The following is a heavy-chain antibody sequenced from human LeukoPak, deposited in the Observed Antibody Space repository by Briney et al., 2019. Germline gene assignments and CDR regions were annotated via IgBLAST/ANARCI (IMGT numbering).Heavy chain of an antibody. CDR2: IIPIFGTA. CDR3: ARDPTSGYSSGGDY. D-gene: IGHD6-19*01. Sequence: SVKVSCKASGGTFSSYAISWVRQAPGQGLEWMGWIIPIFGTANYAQKFQGRVTITTDESTSTAYMELSSLRSEDTAVYYCARDPTSGYSSGGDYWGQGTLVTVSS. CDR1: GGTFSSYA. V-gene: IGHV1-69*05. J-gene: IGHJ4*02.